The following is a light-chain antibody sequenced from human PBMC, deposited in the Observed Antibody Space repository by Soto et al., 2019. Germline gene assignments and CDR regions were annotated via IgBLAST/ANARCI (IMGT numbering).Light chain of an antibody. CDR1: QSVSSSY. Sequence: EIVLTQSPGTLSLSPGERATLSCRASQSVSSSYLAWYQQKPGQAPRLLIYGASSRATGIPARFSGSRSGAEFTLTISSLQSEDFAVYYCQHYVNWPLTFGGGTKVE. J-gene: IGKJ4*01. V-gene: IGKV3-20*01. CDR3: QHYVNWPLT. CDR2: GAS.